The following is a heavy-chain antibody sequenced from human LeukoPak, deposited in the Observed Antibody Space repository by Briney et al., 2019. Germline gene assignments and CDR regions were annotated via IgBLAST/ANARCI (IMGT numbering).Heavy chain of an antibody. D-gene: IGHD4-17*01. V-gene: IGHV3-66*01. CDR2: IYSGGST. CDR1: GFTVSSNY. J-gene: IGHJ4*02. Sequence: GGSLRLSCAASGFTVSSNYMSWVRQAPGKGLEWVSVIYSGGSTYYADSVKGRFTISRDNSKNTLYLQMNSLRAEDTAVYYCARLREGDYHFDYWGQGTLVTVSS. CDR3: ARLREGDYHFDY.